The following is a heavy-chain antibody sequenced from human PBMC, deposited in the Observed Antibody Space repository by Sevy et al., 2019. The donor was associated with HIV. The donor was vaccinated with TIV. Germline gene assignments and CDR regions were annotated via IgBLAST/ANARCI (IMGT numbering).Heavy chain of an antibody. CDR2: ISGSGGST. V-gene: IGHV3-23*01. CDR1: GFTFSSYA. Sequence: GGSLRLSCAASGFTFSSYAMSWVRQAPGKGLEWVSAISGSGGSTYYADSVKGRFTISRDNSKNTLYLQMNSLRAEDTAVYYCATDYLSHYYDSSGYGGNTDYWGQGTLVTVSS. D-gene: IGHD3-22*01. CDR3: ATDYLSHYYDSSGYGGNTDY. J-gene: IGHJ4*02.